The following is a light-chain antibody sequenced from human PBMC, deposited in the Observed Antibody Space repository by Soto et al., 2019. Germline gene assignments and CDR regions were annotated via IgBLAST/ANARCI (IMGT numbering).Light chain of an antibody. V-gene: IGLV2-8*01. Sequence: QSVLTQPPSASGSPGQSVTISCTGTSSNIGGYNYVSWYQQHPGKVPKLLIYEVSKRPSGVPDRFSGSKSGSTASLTVSGLQAEDEAYYYCSSYAGSRNLVFGGGTKLTVL. CDR3: SSYAGSRNLV. CDR2: EVS. J-gene: IGLJ2*01. CDR1: SSNIGGYNY.